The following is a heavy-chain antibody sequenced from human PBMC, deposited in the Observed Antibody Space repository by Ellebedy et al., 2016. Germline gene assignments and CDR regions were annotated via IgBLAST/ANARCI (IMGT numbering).Heavy chain of an antibody. Sequence: GESLKISXAASGFTFSSYAMSWVRQAPGKGLEWVSAISGSGGSTYYADSVKGRFTISRDNSKNTLYLQMNSLRAEDTAVYYCAKGIDYGRYDYWGQGTLVTVSS. CDR3: AKGIDYGRYDY. V-gene: IGHV3-23*01. CDR2: ISGSGGST. CDR1: GFTFSSYA. D-gene: IGHD4-17*01. J-gene: IGHJ4*02.